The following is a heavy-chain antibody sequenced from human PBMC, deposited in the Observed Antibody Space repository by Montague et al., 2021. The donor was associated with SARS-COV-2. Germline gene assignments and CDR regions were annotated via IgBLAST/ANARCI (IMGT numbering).Heavy chain of an antibody. CDR2: ISYDGRNK. Sequence: SLRLSCAASGCTFSSYAMHWVRPAPGKGLEWVARISYDGRNKYYADAVKGRFTISRDNSKNTLYLQMNSLRAEDTAVYYCARDSGSSFDPWGQGTLVTVSS. V-gene: IGHV3-30*04. CDR3: ARDSGSSFDP. CDR1: GCTFSSYA. D-gene: IGHD1-26*01. J-gene: IGHJ5*02.